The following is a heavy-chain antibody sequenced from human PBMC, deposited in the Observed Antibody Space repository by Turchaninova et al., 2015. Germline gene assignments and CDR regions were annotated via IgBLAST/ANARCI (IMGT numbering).Heavy chain of an antibody. D-gene: IGHD6-19*01. Sequence: EVQLVESGGGLVQPGGSLRLSGAASGFTFSSYEMNWVRQAPGKGLVWVSYISSSGRNIYYADSVKGRFTISRDNAKNSLYLQMNSLRGEDTAIYYCARENPVAGYFDYWGQGTLVTVSS. CDR2: ISSSGRNI. CDR3: ARENPVAGYFDY. J-gene: IGHJ4*02. CDR1: GFTFSSYE. V-gene: IGHV3-48*03.